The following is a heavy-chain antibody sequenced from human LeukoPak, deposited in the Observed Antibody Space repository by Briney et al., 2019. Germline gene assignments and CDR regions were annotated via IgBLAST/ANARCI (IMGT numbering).Heavy chain of an antibody. CDR1: GLTFSSHA. V-gene: IGHV3-23*01. CDR2: FIGSGGST. CDR3: AKFDSYSSGYYFGY. J-gene: IGHJ4*02. D-gene: IGHD3-22*01. Sequence: GGSLRLSCAASGLTFSSHAMSWVRKAPGKGLEWVSAFIGSGGSTYFADSGKGRFTLSRENYKNTLYLQMNSLRAEDTAVYYCAKFDSYSSGYYFGYWGQGTLVTVSS.